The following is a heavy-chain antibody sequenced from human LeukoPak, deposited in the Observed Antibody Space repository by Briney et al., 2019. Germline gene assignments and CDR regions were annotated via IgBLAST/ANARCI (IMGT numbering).Heavy chain of an antibody. CDR3: ARDIRPRAESFHY. CDR1: RYTFTDYH. D-gene: IGHD1-14*01. CDR2: IKPYSGGT. J-gene: IGHJ4*02. V-gene: IGHV1-2*02. Sequence: AALKVSPMHSRYTFTDYHLHWVRQAPEGGGGWMGWIKPYSGGTSYAQKLQGRVTMPRHTSINTAYMELSRVRSDDTAVYYCARDIRPRAESFHYWREGTLVSASS.